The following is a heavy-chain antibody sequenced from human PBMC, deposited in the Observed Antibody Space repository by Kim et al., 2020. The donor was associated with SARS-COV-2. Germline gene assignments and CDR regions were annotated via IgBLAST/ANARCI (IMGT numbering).Heavy chain of an antibody. CDR3: ARGDSSSWIDAFDI. V-gene: IGHV3-30*01. Sequence: ADSVKGRFTISRDNSRNTLYRQMNSLRAEDTAVYYWARGDSSSWIDAFDIWGQGTMVTVSS. D-gene: IGHD6-13*01. J-gene: IGHJ3*02.